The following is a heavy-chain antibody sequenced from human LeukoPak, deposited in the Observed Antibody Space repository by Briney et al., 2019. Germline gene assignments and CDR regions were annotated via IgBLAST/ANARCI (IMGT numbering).Heavy chain of an antibody. CDR2: ISSSSSYI. Sequence: GGSLRLSCAASGFTFSSYSMNWVRQAPGKGLKWVSSISSSSSYIYYADSVKGRFTISRDNAKNSLYLQMNSLRAEDTAVYYCARDKRFEGDGFDYWGQGTLVTVFS. CDR1: GFTFSSYS. V-gene: IGHV3-21*01. CDR3: ARDKRFEGDGFDY. J-gene: IGHJ4*02. D-gene: IGHD3-3*01.